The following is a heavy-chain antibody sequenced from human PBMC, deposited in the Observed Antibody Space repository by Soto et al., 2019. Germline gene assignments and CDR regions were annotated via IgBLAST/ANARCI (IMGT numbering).Heavy chain of an antibody. Sequence: SETQSLSYAVACGSSRNGGYSWSWIRQPPGKGLEWIGYIYPSRSTNYNPSLKSRVTISADRSKNQSSLKLSSVTAADTAVYYGARVPDRWGQGTLVTVSS. V-gene: IGHV4-30-2*01. CDR1: CGSSRNGGYS. CDR2: IYPSRST. J-gene: IGHJ5*02. CDR3: ARVPDR.